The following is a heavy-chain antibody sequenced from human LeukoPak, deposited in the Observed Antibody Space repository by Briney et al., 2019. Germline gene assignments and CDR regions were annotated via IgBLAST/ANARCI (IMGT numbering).Heavy chain of an antibody. V-gene: IGHV3-48*01. CDR3: ARSTYQLLPHWFDP. CDR1: GFTFSSYS. J-gene: IGHJ5*02. D-gene: IGHD2-2*01. Sequence: GGSLRLSCAASGFTFSSYSMNWVRQAPGKGLEWVSYISSSSSTIYYADSVKGRFTIPRDNAKNSLYLQMNSLRAEDTAVYYCARSTYQLLPHWFDPWGQGTLVTVSS. CDR2: ISSSSSTI.